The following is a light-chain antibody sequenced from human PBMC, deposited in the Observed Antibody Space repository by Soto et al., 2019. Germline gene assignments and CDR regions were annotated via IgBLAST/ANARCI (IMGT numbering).Light chain of an antibody. CDR2: DAS. CDR1: QSVSSD. V-gene: IGKV3-11*01. J-gene: IGKJ3*01. CDR3: QHRHN. Sequence: EIVLTQSPGTLSLSPGERATLSCRASQSVSSDFAWYQQKPGQAPRLLIYDASNRATGIPARFSGSGSGTDFTLTISSLEPEDFAVYYCQHRHNFGPGTKVAIK.